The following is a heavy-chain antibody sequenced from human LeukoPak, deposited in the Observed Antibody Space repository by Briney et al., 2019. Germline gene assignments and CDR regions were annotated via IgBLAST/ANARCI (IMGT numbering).Heavy chain of an antibody. CDR2: INWNGGST. J-gene: IGHJ5*02. CDR1: GFTFDDYG. CDR3: ARPLMYYYGSETYFWFDP. Sequence: GGSLRLSCAASGFTFDDYGMSWVRHAPGKGLEWVSGINWNGGSTGYADSVKGRFTISRDNAKNSLYLQMNSLRAEDTALYYCARPLMYYYGSETYFWFDPWGQGTLVTVSS. V-gene: IGHV3-20*04. D-gene: IGHD3-10*01.